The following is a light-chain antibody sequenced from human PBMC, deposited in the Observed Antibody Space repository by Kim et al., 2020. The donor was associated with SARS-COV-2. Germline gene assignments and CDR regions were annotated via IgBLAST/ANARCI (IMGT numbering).Light chain of an antibody. Sequence: GQSVTISCTGTSRDVGNYNYVSWYQQLPGKAPKLMIYDVSKRPSGVPDRFSGSKSGNAASLTISGLQAEDEADYYCCSYAGSYTYVFGPGTKVTVL. V-gene: IGLV2-11*01. J-gene: IGLJ1*01. CDR3: CSYAGSYTYV. CDR1: SRDVGNYNY. CDR2: DVS.